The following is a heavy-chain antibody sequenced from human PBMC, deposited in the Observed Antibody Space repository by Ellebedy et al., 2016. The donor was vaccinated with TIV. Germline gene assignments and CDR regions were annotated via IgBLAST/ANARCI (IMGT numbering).Heavy chain of an antibody. CDR2: MNPNSGNT. CDR1: GYTFTSYD. CDR3: ARARSSDWLHTPDY. V-gene: IGHV1-8*01. D-gene: IGHD6-19*01. J-gene: IGHJ4*02. Sequence: AASVKVSCKASGYTFTSYDINWVRQATGQGLEWMGWMNPNSGNTGYAQKFQGRVTMTRNTSISTAYMELSSLRSEDTAVYYCARARSSDWLHTPDYWGQGTLVIVSS.